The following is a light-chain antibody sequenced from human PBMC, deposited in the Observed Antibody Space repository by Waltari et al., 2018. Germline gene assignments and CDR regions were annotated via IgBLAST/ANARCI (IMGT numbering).Light chain of an antibody. V-gene: IGLV2-8*01. J-gene: IGLJ2*01. CDR2: EVN. Sequence: QSALTQPPSASGSPGQSVTISCPERDSDVGGHRYVSWYQQHPGKVPKLIIYEVNKRPSGVPDRFSASMSGNTASLTISGLQAGDEADYYCCSYGGTNTVFGGGTRLTVL. CDR3: CSYGGTNTV. CDR1: DSDVGGHRY.